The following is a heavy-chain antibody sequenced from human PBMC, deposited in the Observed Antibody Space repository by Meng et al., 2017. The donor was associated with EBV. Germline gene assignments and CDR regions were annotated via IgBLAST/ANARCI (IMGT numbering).Heavy chain of an antibody. V-gene: IGHV4-61*01. D-gene: IGHD2-2*01. CDR3: AKSSSSTPGVVDS. CDR1: AASVSGGTFH. CDR2: IYDGGTT. J-gene: IGHJ4*02. Sequence: ESGPGLVRPSGTLSLTGTVPAASVSGGTFHWSWIRQPPGKELQWIGYIYDGGTTIYNPSLKSRVTIFLDTSRNQFSLGLRSVTTADTAVYYCAKSSSSTPGVVDSWGQGTLVTVSS.